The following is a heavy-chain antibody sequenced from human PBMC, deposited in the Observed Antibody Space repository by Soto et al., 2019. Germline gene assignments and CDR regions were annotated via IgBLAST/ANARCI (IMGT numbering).Heavy chain of an antibody. Sequence: QVQLQESGPGLVKPSQTLSLTCTVSGGSISSGDYYWSWIRQHPGKGLEWIGYIYYSGNTYYNPSLKLRVTISVATSKNQFSLRLSSVTAADTAVYYCARASGGQLWSLDYWGQGTLVTVSS. CDR2: IYYSGNT. V-gene: IGHV4-31*03. CDR1: GGSISSGDYY. D-gene: IGHD5-18*01. J-gene: IGHJ4*02. CDR3: ARASGGQLWSLDY.